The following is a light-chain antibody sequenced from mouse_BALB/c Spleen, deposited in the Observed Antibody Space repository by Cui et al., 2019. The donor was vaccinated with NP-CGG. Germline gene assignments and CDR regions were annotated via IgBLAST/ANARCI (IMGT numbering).Light chain of an antibody. V-gene: IGLV1*01. CDR2: GTN. CDR1: TGAVTTTNY. CDR3: ALWYSNHWV. J-gene: IGLJ1*01. Sequence: AVVTQESALTTSPGETVTLICRSSTGAVTTTNYANCVQEKPYHLFIGLIGGTNNRAPGVPARFSGSLIGDKAALTITGAQTEDEAIYFCALWYSNHWVFGGGTKLTVL.